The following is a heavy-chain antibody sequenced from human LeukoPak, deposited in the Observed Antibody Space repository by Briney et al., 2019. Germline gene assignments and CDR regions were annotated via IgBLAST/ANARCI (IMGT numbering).Heavy chain of an antibody. CDR2: INPNSGGT. J-gene: IGHJ4*02. D-gene: IGHD3-10*01. CDR3: AREGRLMGSGTPDY. Sequence: ASVTVSFKASGYTFTGYYMHWVRQAPGQGLEWMGWINPNSGGTNYAQKFQGRVTMTRDTSISTAYMELSRLRPDDTAVYYCAREGRLMGSGTPDYWGQGTLVTVSS. CDR1: GYTFTGYY. V-gene: IGHV1-2*02.